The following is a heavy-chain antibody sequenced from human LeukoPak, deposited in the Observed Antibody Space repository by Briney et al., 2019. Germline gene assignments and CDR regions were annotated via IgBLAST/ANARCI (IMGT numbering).Heavy chain of an antibody. D-gene: IGHD3-3*01. Sequence: ASVKVSCKASGYTFITYDITWVRQAPGQGLDWMGWISGYNGNTKYAPKLQGRVTMTTDTSTNTAYMELRSLRSDDTAVYYCARVGNYDFWSSYSYYFDYWGQGTLVTVSS. V-gene: IGHV1-18*01. J-gene: IGHJ4*02. CDR1: GYTFITYD. CDR2: ISGYNGNT. CDR3: ARVGNYDFWSSYSYYFDY.